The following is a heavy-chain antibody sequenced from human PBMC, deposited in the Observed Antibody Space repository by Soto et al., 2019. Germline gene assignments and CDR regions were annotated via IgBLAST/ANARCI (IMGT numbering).Heavy chain of an antibody. J-gene: IGHJ5*02. D-gene: IGHD3-3*01. CDR3: ARGQRFSDWFDP. CDR1: GGSISSYY. Sequence: SETLSLTCTVSGGSISSYYWTWIRQPAGKGLEWIGRIYSSGNTKYNPSLQSRVTMSLDTSNNQFSLRLTSVTAADTAVYYCARGQRFSDWFDPWGQGTLVTVSS. V-gene: IGHV4-4*07. CDR2: IYSSGNT.